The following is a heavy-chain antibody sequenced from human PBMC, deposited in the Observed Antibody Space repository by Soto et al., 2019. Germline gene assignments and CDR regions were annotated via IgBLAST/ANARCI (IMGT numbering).Heavy chain of an antibody. Sequence: PSETLSLTCTVSGGSISSYYWSWIRQPPGKGLEWIGYIYYSGSTNYNPSLKSRVTISVDTSKNLFSLKLSSVTAADTAVYYCARGITIFEGYFDYWGQGTLVTVSS. D-gene: IGHD3-3*01. CDR2: IYYSGST. J-gene: IGHJ4*02. V-gene: IGHV4-59*01. CDR3: ARGITIFEGYFDY. CDR1: GGSISSYY.